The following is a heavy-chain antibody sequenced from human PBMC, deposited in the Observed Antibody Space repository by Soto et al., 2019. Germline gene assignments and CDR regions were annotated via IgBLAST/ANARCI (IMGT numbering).Heavy chain of an antibody. J-gene: IGHJ4*02. CDR3: ARHLAAGDY. CDR2: INPSGGST. V-gene: IGHV1-46*01. D-gene: IGHD6-13*01. Sequence: QVQLVQSGAEVKKPGASVKVSSKATGYTFTSYYIPLVRKAPGPGLEWMGIINPSGGSTNYAKKFQGRFTMTRDTSTSTVYMDLSSLSSEYTAVYYCARHLAAGDYWGQGTVVTVSS. CDR1: GYTFTSYY.